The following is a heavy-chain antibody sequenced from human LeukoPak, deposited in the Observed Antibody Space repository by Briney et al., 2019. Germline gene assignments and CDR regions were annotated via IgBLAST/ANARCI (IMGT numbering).Heavy chain of an antibody. CDR3: VKGNGFLLGF. CDR1: GFTFSSEW. V-gene: IGHV3-7*01. D-gene: IGHD1-1*01. Sequence: GGSLRLSCAASGFTFSSEWMNWVRQAPGKELEWVAIIKGDGSEEYYVDSVKGRFTISRDNTKNSLYLQMNRLRVEDTALYYCVKGNGFLLGFWGQGTQVTASS. J-gene: IGHJ4*02. CDR2: IKGDGSEE.